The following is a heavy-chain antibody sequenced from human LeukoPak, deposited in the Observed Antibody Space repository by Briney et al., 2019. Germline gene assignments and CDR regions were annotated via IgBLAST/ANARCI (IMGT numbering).Heavy chain of an antibody. CDR2: VNHVGDEK. V-gene: IGHV3-7*01. CDR1: GFSLGSYW. D-gene: IGHD6-13*01. Sequence: GGSLRLSCAASGFSLGSYWMHWVRQAPGKGLEWVANVNHVGDEKYYVDSVKGRFAISRDNAKKSLYLQMNSLRDEDTAVYYCAIDTSAEKGQQLANWGQGTLVTVSS. J-gene: IGHJ4*02. CDR3: AIDTSAEKGQQLAN.